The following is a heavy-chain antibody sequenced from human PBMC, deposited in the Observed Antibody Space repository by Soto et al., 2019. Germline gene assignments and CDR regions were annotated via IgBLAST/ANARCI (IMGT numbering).Heavy chain of an antibody. CDR3: ARISSDYDFWSGDEYFQH. D-gene: IGHD3-3*01. J-gene: IGHJ1*01. Sequence: PSETLSLTCTVSGGSISSSSYYWGWIRQPPGKGLEWIGSIYYSGSTYYNPSLKSRVTISVDTSKNQFSLKLSSVTAADTAVYYCARISSDYDFWSGDEYFQHWVQGTLVT. V-gene: IGHV4-39*01. CDR1: GGSISSSSYY. CDR2: IYYSGST.